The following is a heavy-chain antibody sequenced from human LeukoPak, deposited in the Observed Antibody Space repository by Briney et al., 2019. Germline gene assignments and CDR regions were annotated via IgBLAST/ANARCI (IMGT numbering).Heavy chain of an antibody. CDR3: AGSVGRGVIDY. CDR2: LFTSGNT. J-gene: IGHJ4*02. CDR1: GGSICRDSYS. Sequence: PSQTLSLTCAVSGGSICRDSYSWSWIRQPAGKELEFIGRLFTSGNTNYNPSLKSRVTISLDTSKNQFSLMLRSVTAADTAVYYCAGSVGRGVIDYWGQGTLVTVSS. V-gene: IGHV4-61*02. D-gene: IGHD3-10*01.